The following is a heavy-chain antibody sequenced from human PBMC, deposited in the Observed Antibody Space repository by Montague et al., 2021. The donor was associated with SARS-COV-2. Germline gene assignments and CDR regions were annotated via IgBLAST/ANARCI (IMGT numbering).Heavy chain of an antibody. CDR2: ISSSGSLI. CDR3: AGDRPLDSYDPNFQY. V-gene: IGHV3-48*03. D-gene: IGHD2-21*01. CDR1: GLTFSSYE. J-gene: IGHJ1*01. Sequence: SLRLSCAASGLTFSSYEMNWVRQAPGKGLEWVSYISSSGSLIYYADSVKGRFTISRDNAKNSLYLQMNSLRAEDTAVYYCAGDRPLDSYDPNFQYWGQGTLVTVSS.